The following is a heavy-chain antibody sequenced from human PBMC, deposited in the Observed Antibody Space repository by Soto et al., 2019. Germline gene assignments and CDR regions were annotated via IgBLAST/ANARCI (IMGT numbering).Heavy chain of an antibody. CDR1: GYSFTNYG. CDR2: ISAYNGNT. D-gene: IGHD2-2*01. J-gene: IGHJ4*02. CDR3: ARRYCSYTTCYSIDY. V-gene: IGHV1-18*04. Sequence: ASVKVSCKASGYSFTNYGISWVRQAPGQGLEWMGWISAYNGNTNSAQKFQGRVTMTTDTSTSTAYMELRSLRSDDTAVYYCARRYCSYTTCYSIDYWGQGTLVTVS.